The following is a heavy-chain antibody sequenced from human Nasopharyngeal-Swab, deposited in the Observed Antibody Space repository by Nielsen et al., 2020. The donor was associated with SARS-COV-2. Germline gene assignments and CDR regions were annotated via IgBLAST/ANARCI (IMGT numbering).Heavy chain of an antibody. Sequence: VRQAPGKGLEWGANIKQDGSEKYYVDSVKGRFTISRDNAKNSLYMQMNSLRAEDTAVYYCASLGYCSSTSCTLRYYYYYGMDVWGQGTTVTVSS. CDR3: ASLGYCSSTSCTLRYYYYYGMDV. CDR2: IKQDGSEK. V-gene: IGHV3-7*01. D-gene: IGHD2-2*01. J-gene: IGHJ6*02.